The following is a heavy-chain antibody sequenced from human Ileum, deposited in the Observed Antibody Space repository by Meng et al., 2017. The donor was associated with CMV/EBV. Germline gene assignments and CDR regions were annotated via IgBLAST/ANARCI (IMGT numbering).Heavy chain of an antibody. Sequence: GESLKISCVASGFTFSSYWMHWVRQVPGKGLVWVSRINSDGNSRNYADSVKGRFTVSRDNAKNILYLQMKSLTADDTAMYYCARNPSGSYGDFQHWGQGTLVTVSS. CDR2: INSDGNSR. CDR3: ARNPSGSYGDFQH. J-gene: IGHJ1*01. D-gene: IGHD1-26*01. V-gene: IGHV3-74*01. CDR1: GFTFSSYW.